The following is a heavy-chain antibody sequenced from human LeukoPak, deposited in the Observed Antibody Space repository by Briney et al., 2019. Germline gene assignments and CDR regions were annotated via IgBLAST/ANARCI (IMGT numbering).Heavy chain of an antibody. D-gene: IGHD3-22*01. CDR3: ARDPVYYDSRGHYSGGWYFDY. Sequence: QPGGSLRLSCAASGFTFSGYWMHWVRQAPGKGLVWVSRINSDGSSTTYADSVKGRFTISRDNAKNTLYLQMNSLRAEDTAVYYCARDPVYYDSRGHYSGGWYFDYWGQGTLVTVSS. J-gene: IGHJ4*02. CDR2: INSDGSST. V-gene: IGHV3-74*03. CDR1: GFTFSGYW.